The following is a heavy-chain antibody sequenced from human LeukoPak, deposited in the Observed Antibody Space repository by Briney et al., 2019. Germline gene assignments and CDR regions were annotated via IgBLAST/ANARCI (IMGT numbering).Heavy chain of an antibody. CDR3: ARLGSYHDF. J-gene: IGHJ4*02. V-gene: IGHV4-4*09. CDR1: GASISNYY. D-gene: IGHD1-26*01. CDR2: IHSSGGS. Sequence: PSETLSFTCTVSGASISNYYWSWIRQTPEKRLEWMGHIHSSGGSSYYPSLKSRLTLSIDTSRNQLSLKLPSVTAADTAVYFCARLGSYHDFWGQGALVTVSS.